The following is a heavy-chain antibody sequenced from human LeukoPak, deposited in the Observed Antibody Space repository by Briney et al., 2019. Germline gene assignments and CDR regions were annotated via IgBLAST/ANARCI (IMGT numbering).Heavy chain of an antibody. CDR1: GFTFSGYA. D-gene: IGHD3-9*01. CDR2: ISSSSNII. V-gene: IGHV3-48*02. Sequence: GGSLRLSCAASGFTFSGYAMNWVRQAPGKGLEWVSHIYISSSSNIISYADSVKGRFTISRDNAQNSLYLQMNGLRDEDTAVYYCARQAVGLNFDWTPLDYWGQGTLVTVSS. J-gene: IGHJ4*02. CDR3: ARQAVGLNFDWTPLDY.